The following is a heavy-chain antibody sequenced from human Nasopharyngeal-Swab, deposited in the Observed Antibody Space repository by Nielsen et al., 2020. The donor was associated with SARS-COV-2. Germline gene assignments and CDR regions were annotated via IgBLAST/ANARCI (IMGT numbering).Heavy chain of an antibody. J-gene: IGHJ4*02. CDR1: GFTFSSYG. V-gene: IGHV3-33*03. CDR3: ADPPFSEY. CDR2: VWDDGGDK. Sequence: GESLKISCAASGFTFSSYGMHWVRQAPGKGLEWVAVVWDDGGDKHYADSVKGRFTISRDNSKNTLYLQMNSLRAEDTAVYYCADPPFSEYWGQGTLVTVSS.